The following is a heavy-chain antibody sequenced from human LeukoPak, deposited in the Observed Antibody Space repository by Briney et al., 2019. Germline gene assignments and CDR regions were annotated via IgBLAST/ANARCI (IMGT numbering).Heavy chain of an antibody. CDR2: IYSGGTT. D-gene: IGHD5-18*01. J-gene: IGHJ4*02. CDR1: GFTVSSNY. CDR3: ARGTIQLWWDY. V-gene: IGHV3-53*01. Sequence: GGSLRLSCAASGFTVSSNYMIWVRQAPGKGLEWVSVIYSGGTTYYADSVQGRFTISRDNSNNTVYLQMNSLRAEDTAVYYCARGTIQLWWDYWGEGTLVTVSS.